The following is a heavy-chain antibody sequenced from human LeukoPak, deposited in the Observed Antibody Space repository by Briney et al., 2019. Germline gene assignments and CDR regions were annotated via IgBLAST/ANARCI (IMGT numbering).Heavy chain of an antibody. CDR2: ISWNSGSI. CDR1: GFTFDDYA. Sequence: SGGSLRLSCAASGFTFDDYAMHWVRQAPGKGLEWVSGISWNSGSIGYADSVKGRFTISRDNAKNSLYLQMNSLRAEDTALYYCAKALSGSWDYYYMDVWGKGTTVTASS. D-gene: IGHD1-26*01. CDR3: AKALSGSWDYYYMDV. J-gene: IGHJ6*03. V-gene: IGHV3-9*01.